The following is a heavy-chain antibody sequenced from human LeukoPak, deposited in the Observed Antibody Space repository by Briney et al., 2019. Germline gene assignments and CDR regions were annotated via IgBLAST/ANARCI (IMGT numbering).Heavy chain of an antibody. J-gene: IGHJ4*02. CDR3: AKTLYPHYFDY. Sequence: GGSLRLSCAASGFTFSSYAMHWVRQAPGKGLDWVSAIGGTDGTTYYADSVKGRFTISRDNSKNTLSLQMNSLRADDTAVYYCAKTLYPHYFDYWGQGTLVTVSS. CDR2: IGGTDGTT. CDR1: GFTFSSYA. V-gene: IGHV3-23*01. D-gene: IGHD5/OR15-5a*01.